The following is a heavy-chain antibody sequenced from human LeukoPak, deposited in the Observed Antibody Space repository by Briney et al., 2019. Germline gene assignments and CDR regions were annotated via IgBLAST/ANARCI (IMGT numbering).Heavy chain of an antibody. CDR3: AREGGGSKLGMDV. J-gene: IGHJ6*02. CDR1: GFTFSSYG. Sequence: GRPLTLSCAASGFTFSSYGMHWLRQAPGKGLEWVAVIWYDGSNKYYADYVKGRFTIYRDNSKNSLYLVMNSLRPEETAVYYWAREGGGSKLGMDVWGQGTPVTVSS. D-gene: IGHD2-15*01. V-gene: IGHV3-33*01. CDR2: IWYDGSNK.